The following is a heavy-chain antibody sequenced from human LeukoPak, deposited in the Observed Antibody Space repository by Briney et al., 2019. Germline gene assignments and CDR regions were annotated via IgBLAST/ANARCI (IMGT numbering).Heavy chain of an antibody. J-gene: IGHJ3*02. CDR3: ARTTYYEFWSGSPGAFDI. CDR1: GGSFSGYY. V-gene: IGHV4-34*01. Sequence: PSETLSLTCGVYGGSFSGYYWTWIRQPPGKGLEGMGEMKQRGSTNYNPSLKSRVPTSVDTSKNEFSLNLDSVTAADTAVYYCARTTYYEFWSGSPGAFDIWGQGSRVTVSS. D-gene: IGHD3-3*01. CDR2: MKQRGST.